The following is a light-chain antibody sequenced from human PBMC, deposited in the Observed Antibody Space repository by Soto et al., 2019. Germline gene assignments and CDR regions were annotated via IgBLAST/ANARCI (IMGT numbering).Light chain of an antibody. CDR2: GAS. V-gene: IGKV3-20*01. J-gene: IGKJ1*01. CDR3: QPYGCSRT. CDR1: QSVSSSY. Sequence: EIVLTQSPGTLSLSPGERATLSCRASQSVSSSYLAWYQQKPGQAPRLLIYGASSRSTGIQDRFSGSGSGKEFTLTISRLEPEDFAVYYCQPYGCSRTFGQGTKVDIK.